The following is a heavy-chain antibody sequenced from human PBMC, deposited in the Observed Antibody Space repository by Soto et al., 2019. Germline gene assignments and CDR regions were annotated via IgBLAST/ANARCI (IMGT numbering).Heavy chain of an antibody. D-gene: IGHD3-10*01. Sequence: QVQLVQSGAEVKKPGSSVKVSCKASGGTFSSYAISWVRQAPGQGLEWMGGIIPIFGTANYAQKFQGRVTITADESTSTAYKGLSSLRSEDTAVYYCARGNYYGSGSLPTVDVWGQGTTVTVSS. V-gene: IGHV1-69*12. CDR2: IIPIFGTA. CDR1: GGTFSSYA. CDR3: ARGNYYGSGSLPTVDV. J-gene: IGHJ6*02.